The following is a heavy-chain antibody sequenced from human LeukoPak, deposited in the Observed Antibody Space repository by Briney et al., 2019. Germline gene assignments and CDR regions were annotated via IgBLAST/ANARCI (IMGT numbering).Heavy chain of an antibody. V-gene: IGHV1-8*01. Sequence: ASVKVSCKASGYTFTSYDINWVRQATGQGLEWMGWMNPNSGNTGYAQKFQGRVTMTRNTSISTAYMELSSLRVEDTAVYYCARDLEYTGYDPWWQHLPYFDYWGQGTLVTVSS. D-gene: IGHD5-12*01. CDR1: GYTFTSYD. CDR3: ARDLEYTGYDPWWQHLPYFDY. J-gene: IGHJ4*02. CDR2: MNPNSGNT.